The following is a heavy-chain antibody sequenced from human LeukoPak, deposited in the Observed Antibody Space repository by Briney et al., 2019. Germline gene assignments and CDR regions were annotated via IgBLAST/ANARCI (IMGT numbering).Heavy chain of an antibody. CDR1: GGSISSYY. Sequence: SETLSLTCTVSGGSISSYYWSWIRQPPGKGLEWIGYIYYSGSTNYNPSLKSRVTISVDTSKNQFSLKLSSVTAVDTAVYYCARFETIAYFDYWGQGTLVTVSS. CDR3: ARFETIAYFDY. CDR2: IYYSGST. V-gene: IGHV4-59*08. J-gene: IGHJ4*02. D-gene: IGHD2-15*01.